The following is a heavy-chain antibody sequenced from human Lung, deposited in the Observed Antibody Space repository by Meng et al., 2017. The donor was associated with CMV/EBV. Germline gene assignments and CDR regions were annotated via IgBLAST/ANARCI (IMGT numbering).Heavy chain of an antibody. CDR2: IYYTGST. J-gene: IGHJ4*02. CDR3: AREAGRDGYATPKFDY. D-gene: IGHD5-24*01. CDR1: GCSIGSGGYY. Sequence: QAQLQESGPGLVKPSQTLSLTFTGSGCSIGSGGYYWSWIRQHPGKGLEWIGYIYYTGSTFYNPSLKSRVTISVDTSKNQFSLKLIPATAADTAVYYCAREAGRDGYATPKFDYWGQGTLVTVSS. V-gene: IGHV4-31*03.